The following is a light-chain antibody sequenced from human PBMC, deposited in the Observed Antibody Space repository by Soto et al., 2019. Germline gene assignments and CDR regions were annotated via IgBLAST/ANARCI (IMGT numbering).Light chain of an antibody. CDR3: CSSAGSYSYV. J-gene: IGLJ1*01. CDR1: SSDVGGYNY. Sequence: QSVLTQPRSVSGSPGQSVTISCTGTSSDVGGYNYVSWYQQHPGKAPKLMIYDVSKRPSGVPDRFSGSKSGNTASLTISGLQAEDEAEYYCCSSAGSYSYVFGTGTKLTVL. CDR2: DVS. V-gene: IGLV2-11*01.